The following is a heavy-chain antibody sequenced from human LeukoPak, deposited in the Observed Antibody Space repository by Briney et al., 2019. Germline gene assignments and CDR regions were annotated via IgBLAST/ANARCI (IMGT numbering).Heavy chain of an antibody. CDR3: ATGRLVLRYFDWIKLNWFDP. J-gene: IGHJ5*02. CDR2: FDPEDSET. Sequence: ATLKVSCIVSGYTLTELSMHWVRHAPGKGLEWMGRFDPEDSETIYAQKFQGRVTMTEDTSTDTAYMELSSLRSEDTAVYYCATGRLVLRYFDWIKLNWFDPWGQGTLVTVSS. V-gene: IGHV1-24*01. D-gene: IGHD3-9*01. CDR1: GYTLTELS.